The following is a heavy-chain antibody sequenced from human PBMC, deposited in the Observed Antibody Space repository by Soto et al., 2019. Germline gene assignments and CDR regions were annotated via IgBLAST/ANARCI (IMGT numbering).Heavy chain of an antibody. Sequence: VQLVQSGTEVKRPGASVKVSCKASGYTFTNYGISWVRQAPGQGLEWMGWISVYNGNTNYAQKLQGRVTMTTDTSTSTAYMEVRSLRSDDTAVYYCARDLDWRRYHELSYWGQGTLVTVSS. CDR3: ARDLDWRRYHELSY. CDR2: ISVYNGNT. V-gene: IGHV1-18*04. CDR1: GYTFTNYG. J-gene: IGHJ4*02. D-gene: IGHD2-2*01.